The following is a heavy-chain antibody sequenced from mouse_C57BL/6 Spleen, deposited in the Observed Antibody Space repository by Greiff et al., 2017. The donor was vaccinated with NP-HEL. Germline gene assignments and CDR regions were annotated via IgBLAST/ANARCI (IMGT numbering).Heavy chain of an antibody. J-gene: IGHJ4*01. V-gene: IGHV5-17*01. CDR2: ISSGSSTI. D-gene: IGHD2-3*01. Sequence: DVKLVESGGGLVKPGGSLKLSCAASGFTFSDYGMHWVRQAPEKGLEWVAYISSGSSTIYYADTVKGRFTISRDNAKNTLFLRMTSLRSEDTAMYYCATDGYYGYAMDYWGQGTSVTVSS. CDR1: GFTFSDYG. CDR3: ATDGYYGYAMDY.